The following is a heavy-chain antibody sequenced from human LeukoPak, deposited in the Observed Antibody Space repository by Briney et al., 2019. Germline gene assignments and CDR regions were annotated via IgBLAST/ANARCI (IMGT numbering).Heavy chain of an antibody. D-gene: IGHD3-22*01. CDR2: ISSSSSTI. Sequence: PGGSLRLSCAASGFTFSSYSMNWVRQAPGKGLEWVSYISSSSSTIYYADSVKGRFTISRDNAKNSLYLQMNSLRAEDTAVYYCARADGYYYDSSGYYLDYWGQGTLVTVSS. V-gene: IGHV3-48*01. J-gene: IGHJ4*02. CDR3: ARADGYYYDSSGYYLDY. CDR1: GFTFSSYS.